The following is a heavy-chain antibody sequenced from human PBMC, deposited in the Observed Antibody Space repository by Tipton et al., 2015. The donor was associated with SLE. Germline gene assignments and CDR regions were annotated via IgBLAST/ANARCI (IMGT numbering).Heavy chain of an antibody. D-gene: IGHD5-24*01. CDR2: ISTYNGNT. CDR3: ARDGYNQRYFDY. Sequence: QVQLVQSGAEVKKPGASVKVSCKASGYIFNNYGISWVRQAPGQGLEWMGWISTYNGNTNYAQKLQGRVTMTTDTSTSTAYMELRGLRSDDTAVYYCARDGYNQRYFDYWGQGTLVTVSS. CDR1: GYIFNNYG. V-gene: IGHV1-18*01. J-gene: IGHJ4*02.